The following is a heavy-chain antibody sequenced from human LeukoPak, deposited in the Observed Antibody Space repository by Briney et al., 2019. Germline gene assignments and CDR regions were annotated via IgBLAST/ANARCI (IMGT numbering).Heavy chain of an antibody. CDR3: ASLSWYSYGYDY. D-gene: IGHD5-18*01. Sequence: PSETLSLTCTVSGDSISSDTYYWVWIRQSPGKGLEWIGSFYYSGSTYHNPSLKSRVTISKDTSKNQFSLNVRSVTAADTAVYYCASLSWYSYGYDYWGQGTLVTVSS. V-gene: IGHV4-39*01. CDR1: GDSISSDTYY. J-gene: IGHJ4*02. CDR2: FYYSGST.